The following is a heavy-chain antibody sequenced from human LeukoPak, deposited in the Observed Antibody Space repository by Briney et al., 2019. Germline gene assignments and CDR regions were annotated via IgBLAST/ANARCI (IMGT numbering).Heavy chain of an antibody. CDR2: ISPYNGNT. V-gene: IGHV1-18*01. D-gene: IGHD3-10*01. CDR3: ARDYYYCSGSYLVDYYYYYYYMDV. Sequence: ASVKVSCKASGYTFTSYSISWVRQAPGQGLEWVGWISPYNGNTNYAQKLQGRVTMTTDTSTSTAYMELRSLRSDDTAVYYCARDYYYCSGSYLVDYYYYYYYMDVWGKGTTVTISS. CDR1: GYTFTSYS. J-gene: IGHJ6*03.